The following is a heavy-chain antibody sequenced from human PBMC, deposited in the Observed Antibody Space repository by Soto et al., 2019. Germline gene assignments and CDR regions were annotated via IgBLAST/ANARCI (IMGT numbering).Heavy chain of an antibody. CDR3: TRDVSSRYFDL. CDR2: IWYDGSNK. J-gene: IGHJ2*01. V-gene: IGHV3-33*01. CDR1: GFTFRNYG. Sequence: QVQLVESGGGVVQPGRSLRLSCAASGFTFRNYGMHWVRQAPGKGPEWVAVIWYDGSNKYYADSVNGRFTISRDNSKNTLHLQMNSLRAEDTAVYYCTRDVSSRYFDLWGRGSLVTVSS.